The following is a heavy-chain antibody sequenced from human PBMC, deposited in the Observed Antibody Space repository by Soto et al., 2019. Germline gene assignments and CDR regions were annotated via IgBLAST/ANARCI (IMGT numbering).Heavy chain of an antibody. Sequence: PSETLSLTCAVYGGPFSGYYWSWIRQPPGKGLEWIGEINHSGSTNYNPSLKSRVTISVDTSKNQFSLKLSSVTAADTAVYYCVRRRYYYYGMDVWGQGTTVS. CDR1: GGPFSGYY. V-gene: IGHV4-34*01. CDR3: VRRRYYYYGMDV. CDR2: INHSGST. J-gene: IGHJ6*02.